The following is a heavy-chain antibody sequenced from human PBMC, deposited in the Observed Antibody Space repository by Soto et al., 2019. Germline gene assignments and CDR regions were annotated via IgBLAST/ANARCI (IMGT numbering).Heavy chain of an antibody. CDR3: ARGPPRSSGGDDAFDI. Sequence: GASVKVSCKASGYTFTSYGISWVRQAPGQGLEWMGWISANSGNTNYAQKFQGRVTMTRDTSISTAYMELSSLRSEDTAVYYCARGPPRSSGGDDAFDIWGQGTMVTVSS. J-gene: IGHJ3*02. CDR2: ISANSGNT. D-gene: IGHD6-19*01. V-gene: IGHV1-18*01. CDR1: GYTFTSYG.